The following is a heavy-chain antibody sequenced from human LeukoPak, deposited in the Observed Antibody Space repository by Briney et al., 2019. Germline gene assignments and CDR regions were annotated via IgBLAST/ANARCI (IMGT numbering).Heavy chain of an antibody. CDR1: GFTVSSND. D-gene: IGHD1-26*01. Sequence: PGGSLRLSCAASGFTVSSNDMSWVRQAPGKGLEWVSVIYNGDSTYYKDSVKGRFTISRDKSKNQLSLQMNSLTAEATAGYYLSSGPAPGVGDVDQWGQGTLVTVSS. CDR3: SSGPAPGVGDVDQ. J-gene: IGHJ4*02. V-gene: IGHV3-53*01. CDR2: IYNGDST.